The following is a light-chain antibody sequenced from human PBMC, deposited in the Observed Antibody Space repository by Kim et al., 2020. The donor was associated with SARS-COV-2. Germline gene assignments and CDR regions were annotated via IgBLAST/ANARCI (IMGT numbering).Light chain of an antibody. CDR2: AAS. CDR1: QSVSGS. J-gene: IGKJ4*01. CDR3: QQYNNWPLT. V-gene: IGKV3D-15*01. Sequence: EIVMTQSPATLSVSPGERATFSCRASQSVSGSLAWYQQKPGQAPRLLIYAASTRATGIPARFSGSGSGTEFTLTITSLQSDDVAVYYCQQYNNWPLTFGGGTKVDIK.